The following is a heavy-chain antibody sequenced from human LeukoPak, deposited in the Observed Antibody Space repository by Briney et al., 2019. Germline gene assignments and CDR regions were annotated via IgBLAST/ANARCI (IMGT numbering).Heavy chain of an antibody. V-gene: IGHV4-4*07. CDR3: GRGGINQPFDY. CDR1: GGSISSYY. CDR2: IYTSGST. Sequence: PSETLSLTCTVSGGSISSYYWSWIRQPAGKGLEWIGRIYTSGSTNYNPSLKSRVTMSLDTSKNQFSLKLSSVTAADTVVYYCGRGGINQPFDYWGQGTLVTVSS. D-gene: IGHD3-16*01. J-gene: IGHJ4*02.